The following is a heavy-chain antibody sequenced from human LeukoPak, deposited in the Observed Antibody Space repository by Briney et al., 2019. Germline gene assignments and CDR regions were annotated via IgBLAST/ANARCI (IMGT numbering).Heavy chain of an antibody. J-gene: IGHJ6*01. Sequence: ASAKLSCKVSGYTLSELSMNSVLQAPGPGLESLGGFDPEDGETIYAQKFQGRVTMTEDTSTDTAYMELSSLRSEDTAVYYCATSGFGELLSLPYYYYYGMDVWGKGTTVTVSS. D-gene: IGHD3-10*01. CDR2: FDPEDGET. CDR3: ATSGFGELLSLPYYYYYGMDV. CDR1: GYTLSELS. V-gene: IGHV1-24*01.